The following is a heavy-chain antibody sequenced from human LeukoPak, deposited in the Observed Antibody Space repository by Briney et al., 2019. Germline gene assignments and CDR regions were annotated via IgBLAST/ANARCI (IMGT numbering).Heavy chain of an antibody. CDR2: IYYSGST. D-gene: IGHD2-15*01. CDR1: GGSISSYY. V-gene: IGHV4-59*01. Sequence: SETLSLTCTVSGGSISSYYWSWIRQPPGKGLEWVGYIYYSGSTNYKPSLKSRVTISVDTSKNQFSLKLSSVTAADTAVYYCARVRVVAANRAFDIWGQGTMVTVSS. CDR3: ARVRVVAANRAFDI. J-gene: IGHJ3*02.